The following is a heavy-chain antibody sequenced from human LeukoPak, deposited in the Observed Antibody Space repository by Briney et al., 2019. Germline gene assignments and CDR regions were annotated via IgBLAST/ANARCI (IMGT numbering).Heavy chain of an antibody. J-gene: IGHJ5*02. CDR2: IYPGDSDT. CDR3: ARLYYYDTSGYPHNWFDP. Sequence: GESLKISCKGSGYTFTSYWIAWVRQMPGKGLEWMGIIYPGDSDTRYSPSFQGQVTISADKSITTAYLQWSSLRASDTAMYYCARLYYYDTSGYPHNWFDPWGQGTLVTASS. CDR1: GYTFTSYW. D-gene: IGHD3-22*01. V-gene: IGHV5-51*01.